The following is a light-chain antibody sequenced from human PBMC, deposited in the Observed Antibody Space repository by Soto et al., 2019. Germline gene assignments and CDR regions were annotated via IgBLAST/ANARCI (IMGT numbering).Light chain of an antibody. CDR3: SSYAGSNNLVV. Sequence: QSALTQPPSASGSPGQSVTISCTGTSSDVGGYNYVFWYQQHPGKAPKLMIYEVNKRPSGVPDRFSGSKSGNAASLTVSGLQAEDEADYYCSSYAGSNNLVVFGGGTKVTVL. CDR2: EVN. J-gene: IGLJ3*02. V-gene: IGLV2-8*01. CDR1: SSDVGGYNY.